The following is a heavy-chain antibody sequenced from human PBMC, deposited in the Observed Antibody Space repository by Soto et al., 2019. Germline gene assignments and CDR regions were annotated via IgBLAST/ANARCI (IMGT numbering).Heavy chain of an antibody. V-gene: IGHV1-2*02. CDR2: MNSNTGGT. J-gene: IGHJ5*01. CDR1: GYRFTDNY. Sequence: PGASVKVSCKASGYRFTDNYIHWVRQAPGQGLEWMGWMNSNTGGTKYAQKFQDRVIMTRDTSITSAYMELRRLMSDDTAVYYCTRGSGTSWFDSWGQGALVTVSS. CDR3: TRGSGTSWFDS. D-gene: IGHD1-1*01.